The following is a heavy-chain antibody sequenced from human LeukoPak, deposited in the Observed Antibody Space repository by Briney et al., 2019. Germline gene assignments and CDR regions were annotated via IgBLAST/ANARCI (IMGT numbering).Heavy chain of an antibody. V-gene: IGHV3-7*01. CDR3: ARDHYNWTPDQGYKVFDY. J-gene: IGHJ4*02. D-gene: IGHD1-1*01. CDR1: XFTXXXXW. Sequence: XGXXXRLSXXXXXFTXXXXWMSXXRXXPGKXLEXVAXIKQDGSGEYYVDSVKGRFTISRDNAKKSVHLQMNSLRAEDTAVYYCARDHYNWTPDQGYKVFDYWGQGSLVTVSS. CDR2: IKQDGSGE.